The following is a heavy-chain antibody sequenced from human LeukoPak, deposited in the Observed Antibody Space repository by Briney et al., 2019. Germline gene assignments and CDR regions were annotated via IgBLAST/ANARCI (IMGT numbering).Heavy chain of an antibody. V-gene: IGHV4-39*07. D-gene: IGHD2-15*01. CDR3: ARDRCSGGSCYPYYYYGMDV. CDR1: GGSISSSSYY. CDR2: IYYSGST. J-gene: IGHJ6*02. Sequence: PSETLSLTCTVSGGSISSSSYYWGWIRQPPGKGLEWIGSIYYSGSTYYNPSLKSRVTISVDTSKNQFSLKLSSVTAADTAVYYCARDRCSGGSCYPYYYYGMDVWGQGTTVTVSS.